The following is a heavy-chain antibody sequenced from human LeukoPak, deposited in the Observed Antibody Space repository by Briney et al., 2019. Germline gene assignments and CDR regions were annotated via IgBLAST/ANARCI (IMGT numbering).Heavy chain of an antibody. CDR1: GYTFISYG. CDR2: VSAYADDT. CDR3: ARDCIGCHGFDY. V-gene: IGHV1-18*01. D-gene: IGHD2-15*01. Sequence: GASAKVSCKASGYTFISYGISWVRQAPGQGLEWMGWVSAYADDTNYVQKFQGRVTMTTDTSTSTAYMELRSLRSDDTAVYYCARDCIGCHGFDYWGQGTLVTVSS. J-gene: IGHJ4*02.